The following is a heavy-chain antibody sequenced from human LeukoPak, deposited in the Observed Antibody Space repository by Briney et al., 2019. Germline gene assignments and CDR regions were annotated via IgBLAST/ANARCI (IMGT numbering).Heavy chain of an antibody. CDR1: GGSISSYS. CDR2: IFYSGST. D-gene: IGHD5-12*01. Sequence: SETLSLTCTVSGGSISSYSWSWIRQPPGKGLEWIGYIFYSGSTNYNPSLKSRVTISVDTSKNQFSLKLSSVTAADTAVYYCAREGYSGYDYSFDYWGQGTLATVSS. CDR3: AREGYSGYDYSFDY. J-gene: IGHJ4*02. V-gene: IGHV4-59*01.